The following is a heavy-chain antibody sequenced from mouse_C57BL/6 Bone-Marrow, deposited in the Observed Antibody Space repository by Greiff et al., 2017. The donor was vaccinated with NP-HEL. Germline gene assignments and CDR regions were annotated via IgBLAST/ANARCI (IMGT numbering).Heavy chain of an antibody. CDR1: GFTFSNYW. Sequence: VQLKESGGGLVQPGGSMKLSCVASGFTFSNYWMNWVRQSPEKGLEWVAEIRLKSNNYATHYAESVKGRFTISRDDSKSSVYLQMNNLRAEDTGIYYCNGNAYWGQGTLVTVSA. CDR3: NGNAY. V-gene: IGHV6-6*02. D-gene: IGHD2-1*01. J-gene: IGHJ3*01. CDR2: IRLKSNNYAT.